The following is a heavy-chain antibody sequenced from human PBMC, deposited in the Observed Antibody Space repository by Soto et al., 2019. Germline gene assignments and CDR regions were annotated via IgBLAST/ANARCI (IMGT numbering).Heavy chain of an antibody. CDR3: ARDLDGSGSYYTDY. CDR1: GYMFVTYG. D-gene: IGHD3-10*01. CDR2: ISAYNGNT. J-gene: IGHJ4*02. V-gene: IGHV1-18*01. Sequence: GASVKVSCKASGYMFVTYGINWVRQAPGQGLEWMGWISAYNGNTKYAQNLQGRVTMTTDASTSTAYMEMRSLRSDDTAVYYCARDLDGSGSYYTDYWGPATLVTVSS.